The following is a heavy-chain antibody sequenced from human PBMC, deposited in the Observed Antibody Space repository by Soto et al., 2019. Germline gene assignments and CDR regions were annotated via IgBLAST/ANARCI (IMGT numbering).Heavy chain of an antibody. CDR3: ARGGRDGYNFSY. J-gene: IGHJ4*02. D-gene: IGHD5-12*01. CDR2: ISADNGNT. V-gene: IGHV1-18*01. Sequence: QVQLEQSGVEVKKPGASVKVSFKASDYSFTSYGINWVREAPGQGIEWMGWISADNGNTNDAQKVQGRVTMTTDTSTSTAYMERRSLSSDDTDVYYCARGGRDGYNFSYWVQGTLVTASS. CDR1: DYSFTSYG.